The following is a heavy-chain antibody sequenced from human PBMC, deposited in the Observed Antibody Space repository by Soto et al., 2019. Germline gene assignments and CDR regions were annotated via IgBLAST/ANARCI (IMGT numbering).Heavy chain of an antibody. CDR1: GFSLSTSGVG. Sequence: QITLKESGPTLVKPTQTLTLTCTFSGFSLSTSGVGVGWIRQPPGKALEWLALIYWDDDKRHSPSLKSRLTIXQXXPKNQVVLTMTNMDPVDTATYYCAHRLAATGLFDYWGQGTLVTVSS. J-gene: IGHJ4*02. CDR3: AHRLAATGLFDY. V-gene: IGHV2-5*02. CDR2: IYWDDDK. D-gene: IGHD6-13*01.